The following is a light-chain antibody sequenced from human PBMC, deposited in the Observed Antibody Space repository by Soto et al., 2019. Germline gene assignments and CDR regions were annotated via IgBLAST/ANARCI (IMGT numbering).Light chain of an antibody. CDR3: HQRGNWPPYS. J-gene: IGKJ2*03. CDR2: DAS. Sequence: EIVLTQSPATLSLSPGERATLSCRASQSVGSYLAWYQQKPGQAPRLLIYDASNRATGIPTRFSGSGSGTDFTLSISSLEPEDFAVYFCHQRGNWPPYSFGQGTKTGD. V-gene: IGKV3-11*01. CDR1: QSVGSY.